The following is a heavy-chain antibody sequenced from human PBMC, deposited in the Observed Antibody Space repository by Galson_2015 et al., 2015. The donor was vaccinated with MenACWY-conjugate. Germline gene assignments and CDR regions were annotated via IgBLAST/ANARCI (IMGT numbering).Heavy chain of an antibody. D-gene: IGHD1-26*01. CDR3: ARDQWGKWFDP. CDR2: ISFRGST. Sequence: ETLSLTCTVSGGSIESSTFYWGWIRQPPGKGLEWIGSISFRGSTYYNSSLKSRVTISVDTSKNQFSLKVNSLTAADTAMYFCARDQWGKWFDPWGQGTQVTVSS. CDR1: GGSIESSTFY. V-gene: IGHV4-39*07. J-gene: IGHJ5*02.